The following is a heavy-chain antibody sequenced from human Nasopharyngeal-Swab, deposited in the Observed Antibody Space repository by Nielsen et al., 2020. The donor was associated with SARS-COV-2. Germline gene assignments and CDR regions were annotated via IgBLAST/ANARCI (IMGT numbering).Heavy chain of an antibody. D-gene: IGHD3-3*01. CDR3: ARGSDYDFWSGYYYGMDV. Sequence: WIRQPPGKGLEWVAVISYDGSNNDYADSVKGRFTISRDNAKNSLYLQMNSLRAEDTAVYYCARGSDYDFWSGYYYGMDVWGQGTTVTVSS. J-gene: IGHJ6*02. CDR2: ISYDGSNN. V-gene: IGHV3-30-3*01.